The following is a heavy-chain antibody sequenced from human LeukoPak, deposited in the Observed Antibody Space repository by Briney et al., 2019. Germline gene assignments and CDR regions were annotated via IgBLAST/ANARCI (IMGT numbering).Heavy chain of an antibody. Sequence: PGGSLRLSCAASRFTVSNNYMSWVRQAPGKGLGWVSVIYSDGTTYYADSVKGRFTLSRENSKNTLYLQMNSLRAEDTAVYYCARDRYDYFDYWGQGTLVTVSS. CDR3: ARDRYDYFDY. CDR2: IYSDGTT. D-gene: IGHD2-2*01. J-gene: IGHJ4*02. V-gene: IGHV3-53*01. CDR1: RFTVSNNY.